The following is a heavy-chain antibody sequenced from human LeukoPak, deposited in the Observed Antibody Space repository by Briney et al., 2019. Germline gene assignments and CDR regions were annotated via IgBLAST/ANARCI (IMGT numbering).Heavy chain of an antibody. J-gene: IGHJ4*02. V-gene: IGHV4-39*01. Sequence: SETLSLTCTVSGGSISSSSYYWGWIRQPPGKGLEWIGSIYYSGSTYYNPSLKSRVTISVDTSKNQFSLKLSSVTAADTAVYYCARLSPQYDQSDYFDYWGQGTLVTVSS. CDR1: GGSISSSSYY. D-gene: IGHD3-3*01. CDR2: IYYSGST. CDR3: ARLSPQYDQSDYFDY.